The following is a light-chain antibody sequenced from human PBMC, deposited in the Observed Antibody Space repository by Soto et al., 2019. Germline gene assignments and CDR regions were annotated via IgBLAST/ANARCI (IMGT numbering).Light chain of an antibody. CDR3: QSFDINNVV. V-gene: IGLV6-57*04. Sequence: NFMLTQPHSVSESPGKTVTISCTRSSGSIASNYVQWYQQRPGSAPTPVIYEDSQRPSGVPDRFSGSIDSSSNSASLTISRLKTEDEADNYCQSFDINNVVFGGGTKLTVL. CDR1: SGSIASNY. CDR2: EDS. J-gene: IGLJ2*01.